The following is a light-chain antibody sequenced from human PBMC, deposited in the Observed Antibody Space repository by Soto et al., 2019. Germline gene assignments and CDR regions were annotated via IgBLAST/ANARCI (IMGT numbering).Light chain of an antibody. Sequence: QSALTQPASVSGSPGQSITISCSGTSSDFNYCNSVSWYQHHPGKAPKLMIYNVSNRPSGVSSRFSGSKSGNTASLTISGLQAEDEADYYCTSYTSSSTYVFGTGTKLTVL. J-gene: IGLJ1*01. V-gene: IGLV2-14*03. CDR2: NVS. CDR3: TSYTSSSTYV. CDR1: SSDFNYCNS.